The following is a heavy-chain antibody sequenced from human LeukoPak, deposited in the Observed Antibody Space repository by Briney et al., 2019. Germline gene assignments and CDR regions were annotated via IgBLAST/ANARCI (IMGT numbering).Heavy chain of an antibody. D-gene: IGHD3-16*01. Sequence: GGSLRLSYAASGFTFSSYAMSWVSQAPGKWMGWVSAISGSGGSTYSADSVKGRFTISTDNSKNTLCLQMNSLRAGHSAVVYFAKGSPVAVPWGVYAFDICGQGTTFTVSS. CDR1: GFTFSSYA. CDR3: AKGSPVAVPWGVYAFDI. CDR2: ISGSGGST. J-gene: IGHJ3*02. V-gene: IGHV3-23*01.